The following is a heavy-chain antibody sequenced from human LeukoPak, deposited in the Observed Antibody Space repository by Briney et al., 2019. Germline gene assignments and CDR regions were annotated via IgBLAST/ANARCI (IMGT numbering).Heavy chain of an antibody. Sequence: GGSLRLSCAASGFTFSSYWMSWVRQAPGKGLEWVANIKQDGSEKYYVDSVKGRFTISRDNAKKSLYLQMNSLRAEDTAVYYCAKLQNWNYRWGADYWGQGTLVTVSS. V-gene: IGHV3-7*03. CDR2: IKQDGSEK. CDR1: GFTFSSYW. CDR3: AKLQNWNYRWGADY. D-gene: IGHD1-7*01. J-gene: IGHJ4*02.